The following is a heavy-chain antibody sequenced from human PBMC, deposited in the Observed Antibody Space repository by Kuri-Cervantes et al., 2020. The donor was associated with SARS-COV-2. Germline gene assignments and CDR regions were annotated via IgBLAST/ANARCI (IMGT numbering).Heavy chain of an antibody. CDR1: GGSISSYY. V-gene: IGHV4-59*01. CDR2: IYYRGST. J-gene: IGHJ6*02. Sequence: GSLRPSCTVSGGSISSYYWSWIRQPPGKGLEWIGYIYYRGSTNYHPSFKSRVTISVDTSKNQFSLKLSSGTAADTAVYYLATSYGGSGSYYYGMDVWGQGTTVTVSS. D-gene: IGHD3-10*01. CDR3: ATSYGGSGSYYYGMDV.